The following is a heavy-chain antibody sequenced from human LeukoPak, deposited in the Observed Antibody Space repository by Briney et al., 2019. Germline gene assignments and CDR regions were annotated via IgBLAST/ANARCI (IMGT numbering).Heavy chain of an antibody. D-gene: IGHD6-13*01. CDR3: AKAAAAPGFDF. CDR1: GFTFSSYA. V-gene: IGHV3-23*01. CDR2: ISDSGGST. Sequence: GGSLRLSCAASGFTFSSYAMSWVRQAPGKGLEWVSTISDSGGSTYYADSVKGRFTISRDNSKNTIYLQMNSLRAEDTALYYCAKAAAAPGFDFWGQGTLVTVSS. J-gene: IGHJ4*02.